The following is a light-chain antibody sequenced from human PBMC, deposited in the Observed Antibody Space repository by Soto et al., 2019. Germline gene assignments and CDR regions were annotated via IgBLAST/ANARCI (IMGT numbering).Light chain of an antibody. Sequence: DIQLTQSPSTLSASVGDRVSITCRASQSISTWLAWYQQKPGKAPKLLIFDASSLESRVSSRFSGRGSGTQFTLTISSLQPDDFATYYCKQYSTYPWTFGQGAKVEFK. CDR2: DAS. V-gene: IGKV1-5*01. CDR1: QSISTW. J-gene: IGKJ1*01. CDR3: KQYSTYPWT.